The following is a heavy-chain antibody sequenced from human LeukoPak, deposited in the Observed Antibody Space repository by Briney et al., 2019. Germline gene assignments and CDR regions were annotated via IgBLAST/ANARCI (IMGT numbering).Heavy chain of an antibody. J-gene: IGHJ5*02. CDR3: ARDSAPGVGAGA. CDR1: GGSISSYY. V-gene: IGHV4-59*12. D-gene: IGHD1-26*01. Sequence: SETLSLTCTVSGGSISSYYWSWIRQPPGKGLEWIGYIYYSGSTNYNPSLKNRVTMSVDTSKNQLSLKLTSVTAADTAVYYCARDSAPGVGAGAWGQGTLVTVSS. CDR2: IYYSGST.